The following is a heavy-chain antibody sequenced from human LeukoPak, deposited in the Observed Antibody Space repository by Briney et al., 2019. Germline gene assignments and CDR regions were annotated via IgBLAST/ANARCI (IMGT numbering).Heavy chain of an antibody. CDR1: GYTFTGYY. CDR2: VIPMFDVR. J-gene: IGHJ3*01. V-gene: IGHV1-2*06. Sequence: ASVKVSCKASGYTFTGYYMHWVRQAPGQGLEWMRRVIPMFDVRDYAEKFQGRITLTADTSTGMAYMELSSLTSDDTAVYYCARDPALEGTEDYRDFGGVESVDAFDVWGQGTMVTVFS. CDR3: ARDPALEGTEDYRDFGGVESVDAFDV. D-gene: IGHD4-23*01.